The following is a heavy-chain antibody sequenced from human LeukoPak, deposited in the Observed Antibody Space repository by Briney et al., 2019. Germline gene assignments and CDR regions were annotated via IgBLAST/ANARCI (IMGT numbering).Heavy chain of an antibody. CDR2: ISYDGSNK. CDR1: GFTFSSYG. Sequence: GGSLRLSCAASGFTFSSYGMHWVRQAPGKGLEWVAVISYDGSNKYCADSVKGRFTISRDNSKNTLYLQMNSLRAEDTAVYYCANFAAAGTSDYWGQGTLVTVSS. J-gene: IGHJ4*02. CDR3: ANFAAAGTSDY. V-gene: IGHV3-30*18. D-gene: IGHD6-13*01.